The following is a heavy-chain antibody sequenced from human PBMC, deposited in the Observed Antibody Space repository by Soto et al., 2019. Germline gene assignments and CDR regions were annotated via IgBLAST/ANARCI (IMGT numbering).Heavy chain of an antibody. CDR3: ARVGPIQQLVRYFDY. Sequence: QVQLVQSGAEVKKPGASVKVSCKASGYTFTSYAMHWVRQAPGQRLEWMGWINAGNGNTKYSQKFQGRVTITRDTSASTAYMELSSLRSEDTAVYYCARVGPIQQLVRYFDYWGQGTLVTVSS. D-gene: IGHD6-6*01. CDR1: GYTFTSYA. V-gene: IGHV1-3*01. J-gene: IGHJ4*02. CDR2: INAGNGNT.